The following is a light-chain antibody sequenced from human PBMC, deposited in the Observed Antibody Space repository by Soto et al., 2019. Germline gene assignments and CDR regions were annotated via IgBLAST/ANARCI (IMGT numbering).Light chain of an antibody. CDR3: QHRSIWPVS. CDR1: QSVSSSY. V-gene: IGKV3D-20*02. CDR2: GAS. Sequence: DIALTQSPGTLSSSPGERATLSCRASQSVSSSYLAWYQQKPGQAPRXXIYGASSRATGIPARFSGSGSGTDLIITIGSLEPEDFEVYYCQHRSIWPVSFGQGTRLDIK. J-gene: IGKJ5*01.